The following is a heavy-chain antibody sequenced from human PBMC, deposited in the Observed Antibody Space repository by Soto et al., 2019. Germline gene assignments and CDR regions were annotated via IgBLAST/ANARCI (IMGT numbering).Heavy chain of an antibody. J-gene: IGHJ6*03. CDR2: FDPKDGET. CDR1: GYTLTELS. Sequence: ASVKVCCKVSGYTLTELSMHWVRQAPGKGLEWMGGFDPKDGETIYAQKFQGRVTMTEDTSTDTAYMELSSLRSEDTAVYYCATAMAAPATLPTSYYYMDVWGKGTTVTVSS. V-gene: IGHV1-24*01. CDR3: ATAMAAPATLPTSYYYMDV. D-gene: IGHD1-26*01.